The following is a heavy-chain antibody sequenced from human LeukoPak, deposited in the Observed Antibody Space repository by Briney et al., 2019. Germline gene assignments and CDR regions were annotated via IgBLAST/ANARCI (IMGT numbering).Heavy chain of an antibody. D-gene: IGHD4-23*01. CDR1: GGSFSGYY. V-gene: IGHV4-34*01. J-gene: IGHJ4*02. Sequence: SETLSLTCAVYGGSFSGYYWSWIRQPPGKGLEWIGEINHSGSTNYNPSLKSRVTISVDTSKNQFSLKLCSVTAADTAVYYCARENGGTFDYWGQGTLVTVSS. CDR3: ARENGGTFDY. CDR2: INHSGST.